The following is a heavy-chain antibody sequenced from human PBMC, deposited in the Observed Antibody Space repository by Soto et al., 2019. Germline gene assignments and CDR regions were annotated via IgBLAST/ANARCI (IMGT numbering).Heavy chain of an antibody. Sequence: GGSVRLSCAASGFTFDDYAMHCVRQAPGKGLEWVAVVSHDGRNTHYADSVKGRFTISRDSSKNTVSLEMTSLRAEDTAVYYCAKGGRQWLVTSDFNYWGQGALVTVSS. CDR3: AKGGRQWLVTSDFNY. CDR2: VSHDGRNT. V-gene: IGHV3-30*18. J-gene: IGHJ4*02. D-gene: IGHD6-19*01. CDR1: GFTFDDYA.